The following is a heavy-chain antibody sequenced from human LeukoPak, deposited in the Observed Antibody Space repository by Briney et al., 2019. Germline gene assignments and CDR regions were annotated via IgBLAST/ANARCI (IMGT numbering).Heavy chain of an antibody. Sequence: PGGSLRLSCVASGITFSNHWMKWVRQAPGKGLEWVANIKQDGSEKFYVDSVKGRFTISRDNAKNSLYLQMNSLRAEDTALYYCAGGTGWLIDSWGQGTLVTVSS. CDR3: AGGTGWLIDS. D-gene: IGHD6-19*01. V-gene: IGHV3-7*01. CDR2: IKQDGSEK. J-gene: IGHJ4*02. CDR1: GITFSNHW.